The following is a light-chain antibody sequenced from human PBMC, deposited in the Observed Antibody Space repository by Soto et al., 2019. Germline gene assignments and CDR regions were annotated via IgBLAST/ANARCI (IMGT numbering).Light chain of an antibody. CDR2: EVS. Sequence: QSVLTQPASVSGSPGQSITISCTGTSSDVGGYHYVSWYQQHPGKAPKLMIYEVSNRPSGVSNRFSGSKSGNTASLTISGLQAEDEADYYCSSYTSSSTLGHVFGTGTKVTVL. J-gene: IGLJ1*01. CDR1: SSDVGGYHY. CDR3: SSYTSSSTLGHV. V-gene: IGLV2-14*01.